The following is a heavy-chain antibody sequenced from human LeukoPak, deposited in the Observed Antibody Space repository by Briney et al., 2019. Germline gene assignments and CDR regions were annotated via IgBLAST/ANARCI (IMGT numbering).Heavy chain of an antibody. CDR1: GGTFSSYA. V-gene: IGHV1-69*13. Sequence: SVKVSCKASGGTFSSYAISWVRQAPGQGLEWMGGIIPIFGTANYAQKFQGRVTITADESTSTAYMEPSSLRSEDTAVYYCASARGYSYGQLDYWGQGTLVTVSS. D-gene: IGHD5-18*01. CDR2: IIPIFGTA. CDR3: ASARGYSYGQLDY. J-gene: IGHJ4*02.